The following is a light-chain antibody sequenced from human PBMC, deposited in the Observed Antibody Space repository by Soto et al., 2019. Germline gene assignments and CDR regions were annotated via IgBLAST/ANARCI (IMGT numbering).Light chain of an antibody. V-gene: IGKV3-20*01. CDR3: QQYGSSSIT. Sequence: EIVLTQSPGTLSLSPGERATLSCRASQSVSSSYLAWYQQKPGQAPRLLIYAASLRATDIPDRFSGSGSGTDFTLTISRLEPEDFAVFYCQQYGSSSITFGQGTRLEIK. J-gene: IGKJ5*01. CDR1: QSVSSSY. CDR2: AAS.